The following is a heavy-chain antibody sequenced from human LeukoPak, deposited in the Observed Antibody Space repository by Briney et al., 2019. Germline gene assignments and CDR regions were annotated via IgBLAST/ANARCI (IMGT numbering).Heavy chain of an antibody. Sequence: GGSLRLSCAASGFTFSKHWMRWVRQAPGKGLVWVSRITSDGSSTSYADSVKGRFTISRDNAKNTLYLQMNSLRAEDTAVYYCARGMYSGAFDIWGQGTMVTVSS. D-gene: IGHD1-26*01. CDR3: ARGMYSGAFDI. J-gene: IGHJ3*02. CDR2: ITSDGSST. CDR1: GFTFSKHW. V-gene: IGHV3-74*01.